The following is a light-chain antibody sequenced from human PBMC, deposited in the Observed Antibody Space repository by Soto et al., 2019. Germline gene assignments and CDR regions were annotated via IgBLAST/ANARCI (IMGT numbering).Light chain of an antibody. CDR1: RGISSW. CDR3: QQSNSFPYT. J-gene: IGKJ2*01. Sequence: DIQMTQSPSSVSASVGDRVTITCRATRGISSWLAWYQQKPGKAPKLLIYGASNLQSGVPSRFSGSGSGTDFTLTISSLQPDDFATYYCQQSNSFPYTFGQGTKLEI. V-gene: IGKV1-12*01. CDR2: GAS.